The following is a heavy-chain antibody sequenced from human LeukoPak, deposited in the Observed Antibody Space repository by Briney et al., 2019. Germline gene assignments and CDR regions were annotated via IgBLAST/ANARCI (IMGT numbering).Heavy chain of an antibody. V-gene: IGHV5-51*01. D-gene: IGHD3-9*01. CDR1: GYSLTTYW. Sequence: GESLKISCKGSGYSLTTYWIAWVRQMPGKGLEWMGIIYPDDSDTRYSPSFGGQVTISADKSISTAYLQWSSLKASDTAMYYCARVFDILTGYYIRAFDYWGQGTLVTVSS. CDR2: IYPDDSDT. CDR3: ARVFDILTGYYIRAFDY. J-gene: IGHJ4*02.